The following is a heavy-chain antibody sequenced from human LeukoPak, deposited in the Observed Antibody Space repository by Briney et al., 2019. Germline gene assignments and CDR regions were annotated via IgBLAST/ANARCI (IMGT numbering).Heavy chain of an antibody. CDR1: GFSFSSYW. D-gene: IGHD6-13*01. Sequence: GGSLRLACAASGFSFSSYWMTWVRQAPGKGLEWVANIKQDGSEKYYVDSVMGRFTISRDNAKNSLYLQMNSLRAEDTAVYYCARMSTSSWYVCDYWGQGTLVTVSS. CDR2: IKQDGSEK. J-gene: IGHJ4*02. CDR3: ARMSTSSWYVCDY. V-gene: IGHV3-7*01.